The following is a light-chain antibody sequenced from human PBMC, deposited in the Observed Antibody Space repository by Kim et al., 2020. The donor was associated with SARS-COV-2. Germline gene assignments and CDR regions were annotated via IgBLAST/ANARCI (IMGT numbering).Light chain of an antibody. CDR1: SSDVGGYNY. Sequence: QSALTQPASVSGSPGQSITISCTGTSSDVGGYNYVSWYQQHPGKAPKFMIYDVSNRPSGVSNRFSGSKSGNTASLTISGLQAEDEADYYCSSYTSSNTYVYRTGTKVTGL. CDR3: SSYTSSNTYV. J-gene: IGLJ1*01. V-gene: IGLV2-14*03. CDR2: DVS.